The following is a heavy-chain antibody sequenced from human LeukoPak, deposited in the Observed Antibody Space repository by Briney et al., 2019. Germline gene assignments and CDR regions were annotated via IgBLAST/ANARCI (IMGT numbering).Heavy chain of an antibody. J-gene: IGHJ6*02. Sequence: SVKVSCKASGGTFSSYAISWVRQAPGQGLECMGGIIPIFGTANYAQKFQGRVTITADESTSTAYMELSSLRSEDTAVYYCARSDIVVVPAAFSDYYYGMDVWGQGTTVTVSS. D-gene: IGHD2-2*01. CDR1: GGTFSSYA. CDR3: ARSDIVVVPAAFSDYYYGMDV. CDR2: IIPIFGTA. V-gene: IGHV1-69*01.